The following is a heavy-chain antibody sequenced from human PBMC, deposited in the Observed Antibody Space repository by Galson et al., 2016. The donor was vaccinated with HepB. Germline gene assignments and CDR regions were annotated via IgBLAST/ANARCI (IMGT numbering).Heavy chain of an antibody. D-gene: IGHD6-13*01. CDR3: ARFASSSWYQSNYGMDV. CDR1: GGTFSSYA. V-gene: IGHV1-69*13. CDR2: IIPIFRTP. Sequence: SVKVSCKASGGTFSSYAINWVRQAPGQGLEWMGGIIPIFRTPNYAKNFQGRVTITADDSTLTAYMELSSLRSEDTAVYYCARFASSSWYQSNYGMDVWGQGTTVTVSS. J-gene: IGHJ6*02.